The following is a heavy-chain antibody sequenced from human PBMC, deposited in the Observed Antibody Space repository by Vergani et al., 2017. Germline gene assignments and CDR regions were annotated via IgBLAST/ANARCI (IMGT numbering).Heavy chain of an antibody. CDR2: ISSSSSYI. CDR3: ARGWELLQGGEDY. J-gene: IGHJ4*02. CDR1: GFTFCSYS. D-gene: IGHD1-26*01. V-gene: IGHV3-21*01. Sequence: EVQLVESGGGLVKPGGSLRLSCAASGFTFCSYSMNWVRQAPGKGLEWVSSISSSSSYIYYADSVKGRFTISRDNAKNSLYLQMNSLRAEDTAVYYCARGWELLQGGEDYWGQGTLVTVSS.